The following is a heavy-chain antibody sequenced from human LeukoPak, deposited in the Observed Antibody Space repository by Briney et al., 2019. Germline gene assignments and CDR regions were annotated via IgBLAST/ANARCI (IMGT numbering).Heavy chain of an antibody. CDR3: ARGSPYYNDSSPFDP. CDR2: IKQDGSEK. V-gene: IGHV3-7*01. Sequence: GGSLRLSCAASGFTFSSYWMSWVRQAPGKGLEWVANIKQDGSEKYYVDSVKGRFTISRDNAKNSLYLQMNSLRAEDTAVYYCARGSPYYNDSSPFDPWGQGTLVTVSS. J-gene: IGHJ5*02. D-gene: IGHD3-22*01. CDR1: GFTFSSYW.